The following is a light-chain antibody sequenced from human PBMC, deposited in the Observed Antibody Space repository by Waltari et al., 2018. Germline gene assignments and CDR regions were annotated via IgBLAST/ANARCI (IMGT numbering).Light chain of an antibody. V-gene: IGKV2-28*01. J-gene: IGKJ3*01. CDR2: LGS. CDR1: QSLLHSNGYNY. Sequence: DIVMTQSPLSLPVTPGDPASISCRPSQSLLHSNGYNYLDWYLQKPGQSPQLLIYLGSNRASGVPDRFSGSGSGTDFTLKISRVEAEDVGVYYCMQALQTPFTFGPGTKVDIK. CDR3: MQALQTPFT.